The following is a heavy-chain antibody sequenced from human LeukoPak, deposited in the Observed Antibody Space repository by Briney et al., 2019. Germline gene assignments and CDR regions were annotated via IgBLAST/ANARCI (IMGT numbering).Heavy chain of an antibody. CDR2: IYYSGST. V-gene: IGHV4-59*01. CDR3: ARAEVNFYDRSGYFDY. Sequence: PSETLSLTCTVSGGSISSYYWSWIRQPPGKGLEWIGYIYYSGSTNHNPSLKSRVTISVDTSKNQFSLKLSSVTAADTAVYYCARAEVNFYDRSGYFDYWARDPWSPSPQ. D-gene: IGHD3-22*01. J-gene: IGHJ4*02. CDR1: GGSISSYY.